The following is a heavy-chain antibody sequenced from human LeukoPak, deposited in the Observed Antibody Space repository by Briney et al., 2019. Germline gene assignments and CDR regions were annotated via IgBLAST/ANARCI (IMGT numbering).Heavy chain of an antibody. CDR2: INHRGST. J-gene: IGHJ4*02. Sequence: SETLSLTCAVYGGSFSGYHWSWIRQPPGKGLEWIGEINHRGSTNYNPSLKSRVTMSIDTSKNQFSLKLSSVTAADTAVYYCARGRGAARFVTIEFDYWGQGALVTVSS. D-gene: IGHD6-6*01. CDR1: GGSFSGYH. CDR3: ARGRGAARFVTIEFDY. V-gene: IGHV4-34*01.